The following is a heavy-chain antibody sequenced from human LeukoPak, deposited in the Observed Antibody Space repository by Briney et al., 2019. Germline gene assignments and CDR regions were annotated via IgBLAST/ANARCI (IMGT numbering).Heavy chain of an antibody. CDR3: ARGTTVTTLFDY. CDR1: GGSISSGDYY. Sequence: SETLSLTCTVSGGSISSGDYYWSWIRKPPGKGLEWIGYIYYSGSTYYNPSLKSRVTISVDTSKNQFSLKLSSVTAADTAVYYCARGTTVTTLFDYWGQGTLVTVSS. V-gene: IGHV4-30-4*01. D-gene: IGHD4-17*01. CDR2: IYYSGST. J-gene: IGHJ4*02.